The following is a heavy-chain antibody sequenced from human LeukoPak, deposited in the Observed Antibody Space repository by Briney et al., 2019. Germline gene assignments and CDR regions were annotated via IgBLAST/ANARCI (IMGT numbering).Heavy chain of an antibody. J-gene: IGHJ4*02. CDR2: IYPGDSDT. CDR3: ARFEYTSSLDY. D-gene: IGHD6-13*01. CDR1: GYNFTIYW. Sequence: GESLKISCKGSGYNFTIYWIGWVRQMPGKGLEWMGVIYPGDSDTRYSPSFQGQVTFSVDKSISTAYLQFSSLKASDTAIYYCARFEYTSSLDYWGQGTLVTVSS. V-gene: IGHV5-51*01.